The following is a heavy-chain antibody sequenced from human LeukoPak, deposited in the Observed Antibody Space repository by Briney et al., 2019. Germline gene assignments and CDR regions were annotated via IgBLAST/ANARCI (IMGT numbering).Heavy chain of an antibody. J-gene: IGHJ4*02. Sequence: PGGSLRLSCAASGFSFSSYEMNWVRQAPGKGLEWVSYISSSGSTIYYADSVKGRFTISRDNDRNSLYLQMNSLRAEDTAVYYCARGGGWDCSGTTCYALVFDYWGQGTLVTVSS. V-gene: IGHV3-48*03. CDR3: ARGGGWDCSGTTCYALVFDY. CDR2: ISSSGSTI. CDR1: GFSFSSYE. D-gene: IGHD2-2*01.